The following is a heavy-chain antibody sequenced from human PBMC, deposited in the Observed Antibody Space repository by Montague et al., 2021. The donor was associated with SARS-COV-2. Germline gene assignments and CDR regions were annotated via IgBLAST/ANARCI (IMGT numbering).Heavy chain of an antibody. CDR3: ARESRRKYLEWSGSRYDYYGMDV. CDR1: GGSIGAYY. J-gene: IGHJ6*02. Sequence: SETLSLTCTVSGGSIGAYYWSWIRQPPGKGPEWIAYISSSGTTNYNPSLKSRITVSVDTSRNQLSLKLSSVTAADSAVYYCARESRRKYLEWSGSRYDYYGMDVWGQGTTVTVSS. D-gene: IGHD3-3*01. V-gene: IGHV4-59*01. CDR2: ISSSGTT.